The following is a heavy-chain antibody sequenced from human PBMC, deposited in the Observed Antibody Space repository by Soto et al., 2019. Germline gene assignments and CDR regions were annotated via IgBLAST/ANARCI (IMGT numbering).Heavy chain of an antibody. Sequence: ASVKVSCKASGYTFTSYYMHWVRQAPGQGLEWMGIINPSGGSTSYAQKFQGRVTMTRDTSTSTVYMELSSLRSEDTAVYYCARLGYCISTSSPDLGYSYGRDASWGQGTLFTVS. CDR1: GYTFTSYY. CDR2: INPSGGST. V-gene: IGHV1-46*01. CDR3: ARLGYCISTSSPDLGYSYGRDAS. J-gene: IGHJ5*02. D-gene: IGHD2-2*01.